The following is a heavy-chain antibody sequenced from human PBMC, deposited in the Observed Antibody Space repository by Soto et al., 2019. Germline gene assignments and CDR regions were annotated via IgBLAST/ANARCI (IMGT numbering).Heavy chain of an antibody. Sequence: GASVKVSCKASGYSFTDYHIHWVRQAPGQGLEWLGRINPKSGGTSTAQKFQGWVTMTRDRSISTVYMELTRLRSDDTAVYFCARGHSTDCXNGVCSFFYNHEMDVWGQGTTVTVSS. J-gene: IGHJ6*02. CDR3: ARGHSTDCXNGVCSFFYNHEMDV. V-gene: IGHV1-2*04. CDR1: GYSFTDYH. CDR2: INPKSGGT. D-gene: IGHD2-8*01.